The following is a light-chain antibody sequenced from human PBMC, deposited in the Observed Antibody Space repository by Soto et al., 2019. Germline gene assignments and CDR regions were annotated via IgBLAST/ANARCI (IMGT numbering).Light chain of an antibody. CDR2: DAS. J-gene: IGKJ2*01. CDR1: QSVSSY. V-gene: IGKV3-11*01. CDR3: QQRSYWPPYT. Sequence: EIVLTQSPATLSLSPGERATLSCRASQSVSSYLAWYQQKPGQAPRLLIYDASNRATGIPARFSGSGSGTDFTLTISSLEHEDLAVYYCQQRSYWPPYTFGQGTKLEIK.